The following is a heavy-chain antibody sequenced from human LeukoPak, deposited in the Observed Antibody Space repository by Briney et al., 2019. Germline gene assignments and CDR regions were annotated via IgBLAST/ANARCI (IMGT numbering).Heavy chain of an antibody. CDR2: ISGSGVNT. CDR3: AKDLAYSNYDLKYGMDV. V-gene: IGHV3-23*01. CDR1: GFTFSSYW. Sequence: GGSLRLSCAASGFTFSSYWMSWVRQAPGKGLEWVSGISGSGVNTYYADSVKGRFTISRDNSKNTLYLQMNSLRAEDTAVYYCAKDLAYSNYDLKYGMDVWGQGTTVTASS. D-gene: IGHD4-11*01. J-gene: IGHJ6*02.